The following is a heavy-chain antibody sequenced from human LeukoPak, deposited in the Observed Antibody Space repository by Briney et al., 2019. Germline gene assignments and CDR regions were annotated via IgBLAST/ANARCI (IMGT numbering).Heavy chain of an antibody. V-gene: IGHV4-4*09. CDR1: GGSISSYY. Sequence: PSETLSLTCTVSGGSISSYYWSWIRQPPGKGLEWIGYIYTSGSTNYNPSLKSRVTISVDTSKNQFSLKLSSVTAADTAVYYCARGDIVVVPAATTNEYFQHWGQGTLVTVSS. CDR2: IYTSGST. CDR3: ARGDIVVVPAATTNEYFQH. D-gene: IGHD2-2*01. J-gene: IGHJ1*01.